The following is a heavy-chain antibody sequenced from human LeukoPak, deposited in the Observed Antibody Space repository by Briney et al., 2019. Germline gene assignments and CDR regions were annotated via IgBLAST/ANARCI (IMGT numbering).Heavy chain of an antibody. Sequence: SETPSLTCTVSGGSISSYYWSWIRQPPGKGLEWIGYIYYSGSTNYNPSLKSRVTISVDTSKNQFSLKLSSVTAADTAVYYCARDGEYSSFDYWGQGTLVTVSS. CDR2: IYYSGST. V-gene: IGHV4-59*01. J-gene: IGHJ4*02. CDR3: ARDGEYSSFDY. D-gene: IGHD5-18*01. CDR1: GGSISSYY.